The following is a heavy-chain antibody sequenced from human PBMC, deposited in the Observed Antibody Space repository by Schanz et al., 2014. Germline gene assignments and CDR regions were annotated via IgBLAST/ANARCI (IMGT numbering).Heavy chain of an antibody. CDR2: ISGNGGEK. CDR3: VRDTDYHFDY. V-gene: IGHV3-53*01. CDR1: GFTVSSNY. J-gene: IGHJ4*02. D-gene: IGHD4-17*01. Sequence: EVQLVESGGGLIQPGGSLRLSCAVSGFTVSSNYMSWVRQAPGKGLRCVAVISGNGGEKYYADSVKGRFTISRDNAKNTLYLQMNSLRAEDTAVYYCVRDTDYHFDYWGQGTLVTVSS.